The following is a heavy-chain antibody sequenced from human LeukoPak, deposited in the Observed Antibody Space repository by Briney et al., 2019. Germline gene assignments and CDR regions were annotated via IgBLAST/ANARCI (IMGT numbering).Heavy chain of an antibody. CDR3: AKGGNWNAYY. CDR2: ISGSGGST. J-gene: IGHJ4*02. Sequence: GGSLRLSCAASGFTFSTYTMNWVRQAPGKGLEWVSAISGSGGSTYYADSVKGRFTISRDNSKNTLYLQMNSLRAEDTAVYYCAKGGNWNAYYWGQGTLVTVSS. CDR1: GFTFSTYT. V-gene: IGHV3-23*01. D-gene: IGHD1-1*01.